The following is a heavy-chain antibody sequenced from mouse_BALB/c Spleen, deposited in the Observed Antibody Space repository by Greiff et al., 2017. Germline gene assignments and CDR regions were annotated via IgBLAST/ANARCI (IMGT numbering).Heavy chain of an antibody. Sequence: EVKLMESGGGLVQPGGSRKLSCAASGFTFSSFGMHWVRQAPEKGLEWVAYISSGSSTIYYADTVKGRFTISRDNPKNTLFLQMTSLRSEDTAMYYCARSGTVDWFAYWGQGTLVTVSA. D-gene: IGHD4-1*01. CDR3: ARSGTVDWFAY. CDR1: GFTFSSFG. V-gene: IGHV5-17*02. CDR2: ISSGSSTI. J-gene: IGHJ3*01.